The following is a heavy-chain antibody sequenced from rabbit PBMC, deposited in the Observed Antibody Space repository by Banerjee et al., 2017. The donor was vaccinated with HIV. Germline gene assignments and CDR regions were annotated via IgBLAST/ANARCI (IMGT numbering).Heavy chain of an antibody. J-gene: IGHJ4*01. CDR2: IAGSSSGFT. D-gene: IGHD4-1*01. V-gene: IGHV1S40*01. Sequence: QSLEESGGGLVQPEGSLALTCKASGFSFSSSDYICWVRQAPGKGLEWISCIAGSSSGFTYSATWAKGRFTISKTSSTTVTLQMTSLTAADTATYSCARDLVGVIGWNFGLWGPGTLVTVS. CDR1: GFSFSSSDY. CDR3: ARDLVGVIGWNFGL.